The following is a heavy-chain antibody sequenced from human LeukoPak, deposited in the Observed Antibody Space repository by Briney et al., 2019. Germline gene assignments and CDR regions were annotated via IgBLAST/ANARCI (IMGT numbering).Heavy chain of an antibody. J-gene: IGHJ4*02. D-gene: IGHD3-22*01. CDR1: GGSISSGGYS. CDR2: IYHSGST. CDR3: ARTTRRYYDSSGYNQQFDY. V-gene: IGHV4-30-2*01. Sequence: SETLSLTCAVSGGSISSGGYSWSWIRQPPGKGLEWIGYIYHSGSTYYNPSLKSRVTISVDRSKNQFSLKLSSVTAADTAVYYCARTTRRYYDSSGYNQQFDYWGQGTLVTVSS.